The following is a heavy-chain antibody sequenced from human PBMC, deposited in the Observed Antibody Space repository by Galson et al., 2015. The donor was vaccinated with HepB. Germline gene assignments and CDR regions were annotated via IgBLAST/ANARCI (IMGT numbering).Heavy chain of an antibody. CDR2: VSGSGGST. CDR3: AKDQATTLDYYYYFMGG. V-gene: IGHV3-23*01. D-gene: IGHD1-1*01. Sequence: SLRLSCAASGFTFSTCAMNWVRQAPGKGLEWVSAVSGSGGSTSYADSVKGRFSISRDNSKNTLYLQMNTLRAENTAVYFCAKDQATTLDYYYYFMGGWGKGTTVTVSS. CDR1: GFTFSTCA. J-gene: IGHJ6*03.